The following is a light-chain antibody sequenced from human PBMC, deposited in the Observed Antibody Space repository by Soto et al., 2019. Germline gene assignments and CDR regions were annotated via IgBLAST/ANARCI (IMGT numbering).Light chain of an antibody. CDR3: QQYDNLPRA. Sequence: DIQMTQYPSSLPASVGDRVTITCQASEDISNYLKWYQQKPGKAPKLLIYDASNLETGVPARFRGSGSGTDFTVTISSLQPEDIASYYCQQYDNLPRAFGGGTKLEIK. V-gene: IGKV1-33*01. CDR2: DAS. J-gene: IGKJ4*01. CDR1: EDISNY.